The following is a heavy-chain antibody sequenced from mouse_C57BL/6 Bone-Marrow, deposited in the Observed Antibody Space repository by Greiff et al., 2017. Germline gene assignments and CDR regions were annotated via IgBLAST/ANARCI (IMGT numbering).Heavy chain of an antibody. CDR3: ARGGTD. D-gene: IGHD3-3*01. CDR2: IRPNSGST. J-gene: IGHJ2*01. V-gene: IGHV1-64*01. Sequence: QVQLQQPGAELVKPGASVKLSCKASGYTFTSYWMHWVKQRPGQGLEWIGMIRPNSGSTNYNEKFKSNATLTVDKTTSTAYMQLSSLTSEDSGVYYCARGGTDWGQGTTLTVSS. CDR1: GYTFTSYW.